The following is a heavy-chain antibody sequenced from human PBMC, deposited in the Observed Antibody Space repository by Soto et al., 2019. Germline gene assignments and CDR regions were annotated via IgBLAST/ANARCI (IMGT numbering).Heavy chain of an antibody. D-gene: IGHD6-6*01. CDR3: AHTLSASSDDAFDI. Sequence: QITLKESGPTLVKPTQTLTLTCTFSGFSLTNRGVGVGWIRQPPGKALEWLELIYWDDEKRYSPSLQSRLTITKDTAKNQVDLTVTNMNPADTGTYYCAHTLSASSDDAFDIWGQGTMVYVSS. CDR1: GFSLTNRGVG. CDR2: IYWDDEK. J-gene: IGHJ3*02. V-gene: IGHV2-5*02.